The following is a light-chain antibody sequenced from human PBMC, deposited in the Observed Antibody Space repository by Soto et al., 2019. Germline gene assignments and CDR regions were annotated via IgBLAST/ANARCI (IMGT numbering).Light chain of an antibody. V-gene: IGKV1-39*01. CDR2: TAS. CDR3: QQSDGIPLT. Sequence: DIPMTQSPSSLSASVGDRVTITCRASQSISSLLNWYQQKPGKAPNLLIYTASNLRSGVPGRFSGSGSGTEFTLTISSLQPEDFATYYCQQSDGIPLTFGGGTKVESK. CDR1: QSISSL. J-gene: IGKJ4*01.